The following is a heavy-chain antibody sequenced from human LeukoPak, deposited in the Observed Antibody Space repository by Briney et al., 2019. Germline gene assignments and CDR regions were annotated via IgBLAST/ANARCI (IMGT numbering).Heavy chain of an antibody. J-gene: IGHJ4*02. V-gene: IGHV4-4*02. D-gene: IGHD6-6*01. CDR3: ARGDNSSSSFDY. Sequence: SGTLSLTCAVSGGSISSSNWWSWVRQPPGKGLEWIGEIYHSGSTNYNPSLRSRVSISIDTSKNQFSLKLSSVTAADTAVYYCARGDNSSSSFDYWGQGTLVTVSS. CDR2: IYHSGST. CDR1: GGSISSSNW.